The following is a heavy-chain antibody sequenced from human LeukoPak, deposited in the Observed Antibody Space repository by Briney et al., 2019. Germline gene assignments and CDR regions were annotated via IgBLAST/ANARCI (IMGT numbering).Heavy chain of an antibody. CDR3: ARITDTGSNNFNS. CDR2: ISGSGGGK. CDR1: GFTFSDFY. D-gene: IGHD1-26*01. Sequence: GGSLRLSSAASGFTFSDFYMTWSCQAPGKGLEWVSAISGSGGGKYYTDSVKGRFTISRDNSNNTLFLQMNSLTVDDSAVYFCARITDTGSNNFNSWGQGTLVTVSS. J-gene: IGHJ4*02. V-gene: IGHV3-23*01.